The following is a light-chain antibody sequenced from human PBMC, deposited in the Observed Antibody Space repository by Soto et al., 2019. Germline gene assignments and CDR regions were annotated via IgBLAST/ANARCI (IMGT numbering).Light chain of an antibody. CDR2: AAS. J-gene: IGKJ1*01. CDR3: QHYYNRLPR. Sequence: TLSVSPGERATLSCRASQSVSSKLAWYQQRPGQAPRLLIYAASTRATGVPSRFSGSGSGTEFIFTICSLQSEDNTRYYCQHYYNRLPRFGQGTKVDIK. V-gene: IGKV3-15*01. CDR1: QSVSSK.